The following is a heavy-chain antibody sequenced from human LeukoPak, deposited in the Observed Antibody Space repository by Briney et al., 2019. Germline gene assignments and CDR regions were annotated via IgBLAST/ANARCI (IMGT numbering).Heavy chain of an antibody. CDR1: GFTFSSYS. CDR3: ASLLGYYYDSSGYFSNDAFDI. Sequence: GGSLRLSCAASGFTFSSYSMNWVRQAPGKGLEWVSYISVSSTIYYADSVKGRFTISRDNAKNSLYLQMNSLRAEDTAVYYCASLLGYYYDSSGYFSNDAFDIWGQGTMVTVSS. J-gene: IGHJ3*02. D-gene: IGHD3-22*01. CDR2: ISVSSTI. V-gene: IGHV3-48*01.